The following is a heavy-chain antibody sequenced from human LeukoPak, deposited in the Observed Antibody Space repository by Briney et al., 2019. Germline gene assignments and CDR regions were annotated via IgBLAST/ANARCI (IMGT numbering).Heavy chain of an antibody. CDR3: VRISTSVAGADY. V-gene: IGHV3-7*01. J-gene: IGHJ4*02. CDR1: GFTCSTSW. D-gene: IGHD6-19*01. CDR2: IKRDGSET. Sequence: GGSPRLSCGASGFTCSTSWMSWVRQAPGKGLEWVANIKRDGSETYYVDSVKGRFTISRENTKNLLFLQMDSLRAEDTAVYFCVRISTSVAGADYWGQGTLVTVSS.